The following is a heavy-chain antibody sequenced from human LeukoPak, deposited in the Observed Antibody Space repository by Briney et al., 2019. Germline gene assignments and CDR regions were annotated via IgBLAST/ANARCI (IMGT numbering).Heavy chain of an antibody. CDR3: ARDHGGSSWYSVGYYYYYYGMDV. V-gene: IGHV3-30*02. CDR1: GFTFRTYG. CDR2: IRNDGTIK. J-gene: IGHJ6*02. Sequence: GGSLRLSCAASGFTFRTYGMHWVRQAPGKGLEWVAFIRNDGTIKYYADSVKGRFTISRDNSKSTLYLQMNSLRAEDTAVYHCARDHGGSSWYSVGYYYYYYGMDVWGQGTTVTVSS. D-gene: IGHD6-13*01.